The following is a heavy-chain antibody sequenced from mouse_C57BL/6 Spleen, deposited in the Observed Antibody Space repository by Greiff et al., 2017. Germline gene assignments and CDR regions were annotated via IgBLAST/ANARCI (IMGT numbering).Heavy chain of an antibody. CDR1: GYAFSSYW. CDR2: IYPGDGDT. Sequence: QVQLQQSGAELVKPGASVKISCKASGYAFSSYWMNWVKQRPGKGLGWIGQIYPGDGDTNYNGKFKGKATLTADKSSSTAYMQLSSLTSEDSAVYFCARSGNYYGSSYFDYWGQGTTLTVSS. CDR3: ARSGNYYGSSYFDY. V-gene: IGHV1-80*01. J-gene: IGHJ2*01. D-gene: IGHD1-1*01.